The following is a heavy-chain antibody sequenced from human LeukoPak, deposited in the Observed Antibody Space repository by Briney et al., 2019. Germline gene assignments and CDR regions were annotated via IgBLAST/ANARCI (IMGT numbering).Heavy chain of an antibody. J-gene: IGHJ4*02. CDR2: INSSSSYK. V-gene: IGHV3-21*01. CDR1: GFTISTYW. Sequence: GGSLSLTCAASGFTISTYWRSWVRQAPGKGLEWVSYINSSSSYKYYVDSVKGRFIISRDNAKNSLYLQMNSLRAEDTAGYYCASGGDGGWYAYWGQGTLVTVSS. CDR3: ASGGDGGWYAY. D-gene: IGHD6-19*01.